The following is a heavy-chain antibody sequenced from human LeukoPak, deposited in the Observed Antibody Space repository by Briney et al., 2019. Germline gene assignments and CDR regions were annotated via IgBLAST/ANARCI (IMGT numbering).Heavy chain of an antibody. CDR1: GFTFSTYS. V-gene: IGHV3-48*04. CDR2: ISSSSSTI. CDR3: ARDQGSGWYGY. D-gene: IGHD6-19*01. J-gene: IGHJ4*02. Sequence: GGSLRLSCAASGFTFSTYSMNWVRQAPGKGLEWVSYISSSSSTIYYADSVKGRFTISRDNAKNSLYLQMNSLRAEDTAVYYCARDQGSGWYGYWGQGTLVTVSS.